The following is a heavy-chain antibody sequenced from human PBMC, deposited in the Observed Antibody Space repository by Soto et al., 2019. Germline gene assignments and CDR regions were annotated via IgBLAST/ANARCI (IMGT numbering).Heavy chain of an antibody. CDR3: EWGRYGLRRGYGSGHAFDI. V-gene: IGHV1-46*01. D-gene: IGHD3-3*01. CDR2: INPSGGST. CDR1: GYTFTSYY. J-gene: IGHJ3*02. Sequence: ASVKVSCKASGYTFTSYYMHWVRQAPGQGLEWMGIINPSGGSTSYAQKFQGRVTMTRDTSTSIVYMELSSLRSEDTAVYYCEWGRYGLRRGYGSGHAFDIWGQGTMVTVSS.